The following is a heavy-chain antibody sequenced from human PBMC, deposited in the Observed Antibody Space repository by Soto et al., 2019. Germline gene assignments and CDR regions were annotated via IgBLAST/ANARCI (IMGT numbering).Heavy chain of an antibody. CDR1: GGTFSSYA. CDR2: VIPIFGTA. CDR3: ARSRCSSTTCSHYCYYGMDV. Sequence: SVEVSCKASGGTFSSYAISWVRQAPGQGLEWMGGVIPIFGTANYAQKLQGRVTITADESTSTAYMELSILRSEETAVYYCARSRCSSTTCSHYCYYGMDVLHRGTTVTVSS. J-gene: IGHJ6*02. V-gene: IGHV1-69*13. D-gene: IGHD2-2*01.